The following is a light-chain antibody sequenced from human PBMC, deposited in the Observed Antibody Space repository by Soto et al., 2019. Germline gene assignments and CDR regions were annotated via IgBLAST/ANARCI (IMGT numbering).Light chain of an antibody. CDR3: QQYKYRWT. CDR1: QYIGDW. V-gene: IGKV1-5*01. CDR2: DAS. Sequence: DIPMTQSPSTLSASVGDRVTITCRASQYIGDWLAWYQQKPGKAPQLLIYDASNLESRVPSRFSGGGSGTEFSLTISSLQPDDFATYYCQQYKYRWTFGQGTKVEVK. J-gene: IGKJ1*01.